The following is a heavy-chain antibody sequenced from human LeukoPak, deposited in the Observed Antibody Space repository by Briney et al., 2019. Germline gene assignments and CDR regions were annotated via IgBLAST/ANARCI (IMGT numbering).Heavy chain of an antibody. V-gene: IGHV3-23*01. CDR3: TNQPILAGSIDS. J-gene: IGHJ4*02. Sequence: GGSLRLSCAASGFTFSNYAMNWVRQAPGKGLEWVSGISASDGSTYYADFVKGRFTISRDNSKNTVYLQMNNLRAEDTALYYCTNQPILAGSIDSWGQGTLVTVSS. CDR1: GFTFSNYA. D-gene: IGHD3-3*01. CDR2: ISASDGST.